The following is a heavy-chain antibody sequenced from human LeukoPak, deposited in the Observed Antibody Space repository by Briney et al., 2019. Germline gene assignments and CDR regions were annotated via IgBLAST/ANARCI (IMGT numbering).Heavy chain of an antibody. CDR3: ARADSSSWYAFDI. V-gene: IGHV3-53*01. CDR1: GFTVSSSY. CDR2: IYSGGST. Sequence: GGSLRLSCAASGFTVSSSYMSWVRQAPGKGLEWVSVIYSGGSTYYADSVKGRFTISRDNSKNTLYLQMDSLRAEDTAVYYCARADSSSWYAFDIWGQGTMVTVSS. J-gene: IGHJ3*02. D-gene: IGHD6-13*01.